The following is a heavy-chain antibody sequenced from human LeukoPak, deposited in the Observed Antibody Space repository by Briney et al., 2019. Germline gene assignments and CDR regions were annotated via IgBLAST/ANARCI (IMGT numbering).Heavy chain of an antibody. Sequence: PGGSLRLSCAASGFTFSSYSMNWVRQAPGKGLEWVSYISSSSSTIYYADSVKGRFTISRDNAKNSLYLQMNGLRAEDTAVYHCARDQGGIWTGWGQGTLVTVSS. V-gene: IGHV3-48*01. CDR1: GFTFSSYS. D-gene: IGHD6-13*01. CDR2: ISSSSSTI. J-gene: IGHJ4*02. CDR3: ARDQGGIWTG.